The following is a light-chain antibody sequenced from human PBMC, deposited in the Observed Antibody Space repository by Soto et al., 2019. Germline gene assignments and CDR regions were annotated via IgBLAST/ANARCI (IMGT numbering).Light chain of an antibody. Sequence: QSALTQPPSASGSPGQSVTISCTGTSSDVGAYNYVSWYQQHPGKAPKLMIYEVSKRPSGVPDRFSGSKSGNTASLTVSGLQAEAEADYYCSSYTTANTYVFGTGTKVTVL. CDR1: SSDVGAYNY. J-gene: IGLJ1*01. CDR2: EVS. CDR3: SSYTTANTYV. V-gene: IGLV2-8*01.